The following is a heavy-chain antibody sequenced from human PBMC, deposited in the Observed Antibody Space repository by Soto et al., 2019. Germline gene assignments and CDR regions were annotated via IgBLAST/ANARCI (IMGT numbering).Heavy chain of an antibody. CDR1: GLTVSSNY. CDR2: IYGGGIT. V-gene: IGHV3-66*01. CDR3: ARSTDYSSYFFDY. J-gene: IGHJ4*02. Sequence: GGSLRLSCAASGLTVSSNYKSLVRQAPGKGLELVSIIYGGGITYYAGSVKGRFIISRDNSKNELYLQMNNLRAEDTAAYYCARSTDYSSYFFDYWGLGTLVTGSS. D-gene: IGHD4-4*01.